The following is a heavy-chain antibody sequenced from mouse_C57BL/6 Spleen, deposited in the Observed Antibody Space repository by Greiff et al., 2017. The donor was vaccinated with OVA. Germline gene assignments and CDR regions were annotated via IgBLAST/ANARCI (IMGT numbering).Heavy chain of an antibody. J-gene: IGHJ4*01. CDR3: ARRDWGYDLYAMDY. CDR2: IYPGDGDT. V-gene: IGHV1-80*01. D-gene: IGHD2-2*01. Sequence: QVQLKESGAELVKPGASVKISCKASGYAFSSYWMNWLKQRPGKGLEWIGQIYPGDGDTNYNGKFKGKATLTADKSSSTAYMQLSSLTSEDSAVYFCARRDWGYDLYAMDYWGQGTSVTVSS. CDR1: GYAFSSYW.